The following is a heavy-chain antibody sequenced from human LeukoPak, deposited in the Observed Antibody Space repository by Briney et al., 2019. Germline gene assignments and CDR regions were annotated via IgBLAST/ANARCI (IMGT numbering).Heavy chain of an antibody. D-gene: IGHD3-16*01. Sequence: GGSLRLSCAASGFTFSSYSMNWVRQAPGKGLEWVSYISSSSSTIYYADSVKGRFTISRDNAKNSLYLQMNSLRAEDTAVYYCARGGGGFDYWGQGTLVTVSS. CDR3: ARGGGGFDY. V-gene: IGHV3-48*04. CDR1: GFTFSSYS. J-gene: IGHJ4*02. CDR2: ISSSSSTI.